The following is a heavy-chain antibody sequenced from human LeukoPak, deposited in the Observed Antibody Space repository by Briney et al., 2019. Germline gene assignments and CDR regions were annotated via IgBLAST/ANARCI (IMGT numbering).Heavy chain of an antibody. CDR3: ARGRPHGNDY. V-gene: IGHV3-23*01. CDR1: GFTFSSYV. CDR2: INSRGDGT. D-gene: IGHD4-23*01. J-gene: IGHJ4*02. Sequence: GGSLRLSCAASGFTFSSYVMSWVRQAPGKGLEWISTINSRGDGTYYADSVKGRFTISRDNSKNTLYLQMNSLRVEDTAVYYCARGRPHGNDYWGQGTLVTVSS.